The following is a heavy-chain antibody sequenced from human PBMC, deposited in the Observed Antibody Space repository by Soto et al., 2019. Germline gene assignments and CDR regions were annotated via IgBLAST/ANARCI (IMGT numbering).Heavy chain of an antibody. CDR2: ISGSGGST. CDR1: GFTFSSYA. J-gene: IGHJ3*02. CDR3: AKDLMSYDSRGYYSAFDI. V-gene: IGHV3-23*01. Sequence: GGSLRLSCAASGFTFSSYAMSWVRQAPGKGLEWVSAISGSGGSTYYADSVKGRFTISRDNSKNTLYLQMNSLRAEDTAVYYCAKDLMSYDSRGYYSAFDIWGQGTMVTVSS. D-gene: IGHD3-22*01.